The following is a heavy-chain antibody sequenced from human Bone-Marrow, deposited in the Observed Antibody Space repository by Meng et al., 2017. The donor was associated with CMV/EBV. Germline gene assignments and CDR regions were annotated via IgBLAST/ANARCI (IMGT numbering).Heavy chain of an antibody. CDR2: INSDGSST. CDR3: ARTGLADTGKANYYYYGMDV. J-gene: IGHJ6*02. V-gene: IGHV3-74*01. Sequence: GESLKNSCAASGFTFSSYWMHWVRQAPGKGLVWVSRINSDGSSTSYADSVKGRFTISRDNAKNTLYLQMNSLRAEDTAVYYCARTGLADTGKANYYYYGMDVWGQGTTVAVSS. CDR1: GFTFSSYW. D-gene: IGHD5-18*01.